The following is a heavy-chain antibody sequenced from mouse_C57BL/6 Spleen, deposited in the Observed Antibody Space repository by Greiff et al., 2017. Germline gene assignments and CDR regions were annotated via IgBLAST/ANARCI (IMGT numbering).Heavy chain of an antibody. J-gene: IGHJ3*01. D-gene: IGHD4-1*01. V-gene: IGHV5-4*01. CDR3: ARDFSNWDVGVAY. CDR1: GFTFSSYA. CDR2: LSDGGSYT. Sequence: EVQLVESGGGLVKPGGSLKLSCAASGFTFSSYAMSWVRQTPEKRLEWVATLSDGGSYTYYPDNVKGRFTISRDNAKNNLYLQMSHLKSEDTAMYYCARDFSNWDVGVAYWGQGTLVTVSA.